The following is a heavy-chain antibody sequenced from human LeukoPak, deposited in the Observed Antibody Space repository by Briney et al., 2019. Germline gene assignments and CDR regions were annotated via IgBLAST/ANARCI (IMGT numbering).Heavy chain of an antibody. J-gene: IGHJ4*02. CDR2: IHPANGGT. CDR3: ATVVEDQGYAFDF. Sequence: ASLKVSCTTSGYTFTDYYLHWVRQAPGQGLEWMGWIHPANGGTKFAQTVQGRVTMTRDKSNSTAYMELSSLRSNDKAVYFCATVVEDQGYAFDFWGQGTLVTVSS. CDR1: GYTFTDYY. V-gene: IGHV1-2*02. D-gene: IGHD1-1*01.